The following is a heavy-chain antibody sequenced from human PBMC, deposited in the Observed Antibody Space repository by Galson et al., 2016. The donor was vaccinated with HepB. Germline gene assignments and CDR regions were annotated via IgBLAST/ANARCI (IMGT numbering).Heavy chain of an antibody. D-gene: IGHD2-2*01. V-gene: IGHV3-30*18. CDR3: AKDTARYCSSTSCSYGMDV. CDR2: ISDDGRKK. CDR1: GFTFGSYA. J-gene: IGHJ6*02. Sequence: SLRLSCAASGFTFGSYAMHWVRQAPGKGLEWVATISDDGRKKDYADSVKGRFTIFRDNSKNTLYLQMNSLRAEDTAVYYCAKDTARYCSSTSCSYGMDVWGQGTTVTVSS.